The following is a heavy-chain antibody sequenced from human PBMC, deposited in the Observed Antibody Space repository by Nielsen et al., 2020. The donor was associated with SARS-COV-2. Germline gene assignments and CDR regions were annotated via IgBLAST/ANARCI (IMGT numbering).Heavy chain of an antibody. CDR1: GFTFSSYE. CDR3: ARGMVRGSVSGMDV. V-gene: IGHV3-48*03. Sequence: GESLKISCAASGFTFSSYEMNWVRQAPGKGLEWVSYISSSGSTIYYADSVKGRFTISRDNAKNSLYLQMNSLRAEDTAVYYCARGMVRGSVSGMDVWGQGTTVTVSS. J-gene: IGHJ6*02. D-gene: IGHD3-10*01. CDR2: ISSSGSTI.